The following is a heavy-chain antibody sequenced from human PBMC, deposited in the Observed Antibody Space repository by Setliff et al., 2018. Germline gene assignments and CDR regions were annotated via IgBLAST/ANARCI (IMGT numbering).Heavy chain of an antibody. CDR3: VRDWASGDDH. V-gene: IGHV3-7*01. Sequence: SGGSLRLSCAASGFTFSSYWMTWVRQAPEKGLEWVANIHQDGSERHYVDSVKGRFTISRDNAKNSLFLQMNILEVEDTAVYYCVRDWASGDDHWGRGTLVTVSS. D-gene: IGHD3-10*01. CDR1: GFTFSSYW. J-gene: IGHJ4*02. CDR2: IHQDGSER.